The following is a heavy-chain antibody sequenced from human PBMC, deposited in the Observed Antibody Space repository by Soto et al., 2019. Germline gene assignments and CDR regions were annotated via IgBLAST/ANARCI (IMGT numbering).Heavy chain of an antibody. D-gene: IGHD1-1*01. CDR3: AVTDEYGQNDYNWFDP. Sequence: QVQLVQSGAEVKKPGSSVKVSCKASGGTFSSYAISWVRQAPGQGLEWMGGIIPIFGTANYAQKFQGRVTSTADESTSTAYMELSSLRSEDTAVYYCAVTDEYGQNDYNWFDPWGQGTLVTVSS. J-gene: IGHJ5*02. CDR1: GGTFSSYA. V-gene: IGHV1-69*01. CDR2: IIPIFGTA.